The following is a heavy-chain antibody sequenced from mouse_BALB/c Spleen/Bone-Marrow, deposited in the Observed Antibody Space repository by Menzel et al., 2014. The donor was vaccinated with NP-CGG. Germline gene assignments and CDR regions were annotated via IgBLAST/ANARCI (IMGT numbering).Heavy chain of an antibody. D-gene: IGHD1-2*01. V-gene: IGHV4-1*02. Sequence: EVKLMESGGGLVQPGGSLKLSCAASGFDFSRYWMSWVRQAPGKGLEWIGGINPDSSTINYTPSLKDKFIISRDNAKNTLYLQMSKVRSEDTALYYCASLHYYGFFAYWGQGTLVTVSA. CDR3: ASLHYYGFFAY. CDR2: INPDSSTI. CDR1: GFDFSRYW. J-gene: IGHJ3*01.